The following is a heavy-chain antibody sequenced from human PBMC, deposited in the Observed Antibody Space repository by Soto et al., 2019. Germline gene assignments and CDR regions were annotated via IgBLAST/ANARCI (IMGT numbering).Heavy chain of an antibody. V-gene: IGHV4-39*01. CDR1: GDSISSSTYY. Sequence: QLQLQESGPGLVKPSETLSLTCTVSGDSISSSTYYWGWIRRPPGKGLEWIATIFSTGTTHYNPSLTSRVTLSVDTSTNQCSLTLRSVTAADTAAYYCARHDYGDGFSYWGQGSQATVSS. CDR2: IFSTGTT. D-gene: IGHD4-17*01. CDR3: ARHDYGDGFSY. J-gene: IGHJ4*02.